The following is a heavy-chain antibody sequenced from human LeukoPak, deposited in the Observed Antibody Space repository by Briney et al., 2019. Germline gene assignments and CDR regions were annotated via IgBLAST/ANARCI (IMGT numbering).Heavy chain of an antibody. V-gene: IGHV3-30*04. CDR3: ARVPYGSGSAWFDP. CDR2: ISSDGSKQ. J-gene: IGHJ5*02. D-gene: IGHD3-10*01. CDR1: GFIFRNYA. Sequence: PGTSLRLSCAASGFIFRNYAMHWIRQAPGKGLAWVAIISSDGSKQYYADSVKGRFTISRDTSKNTLYLQMNSLRADDTAVYYCARVPYGSGSAWFDPWGQGTLVTVSS.